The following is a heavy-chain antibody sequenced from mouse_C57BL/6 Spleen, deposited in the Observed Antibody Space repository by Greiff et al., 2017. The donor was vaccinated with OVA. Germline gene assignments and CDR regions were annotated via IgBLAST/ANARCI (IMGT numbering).Heavy chain of an antibody. Sequence: QVQLQQSGAELVRPGTSVKVSCKASGYAFTNYLIEWVKQRPGQSLEWIGVINPGSGGTNYNEKFKGKATLTADKSSSTAYMQLSSLTSEDSAVYFCARNGDYLSAGFAYWGQGTLVTVSA. D-gene: IGHD5-5*01. CDR3: ARNGDYLSAGFAY. J-gene: IGHJ3*01. V-gene: IGHV1-54*01. CDR2: INPGSGGT. CDR1: GYAFTNYL.